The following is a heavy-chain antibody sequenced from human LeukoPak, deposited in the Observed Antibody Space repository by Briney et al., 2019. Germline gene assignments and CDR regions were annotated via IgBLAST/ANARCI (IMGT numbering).Heavy chain of an antibody. V-gene: IGHV3-23*01. CDR3: AKGKGVTTLNVGPYFDY. Sequence: GGSLRLSCGASGFTFKTYVMNWVRQAPGKGLEWVSGISHSGGSTYYAESVTGRFTISRDNSKNTLYLQMNSLRAEDTAVYYCAKGKGVTTLNVGPYFDYTGQGALVTVSS. J-gene: IGHJ4*02. CDR1: GFTFKTYV. CDR2: ISHSGGST. D-gene: IGHD4-11*01.